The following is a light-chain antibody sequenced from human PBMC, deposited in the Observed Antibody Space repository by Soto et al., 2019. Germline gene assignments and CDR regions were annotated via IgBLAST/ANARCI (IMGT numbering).Light chain of an antibody. V-gene: IGLV2-8*01. Sequence: QSALTQPPSASGSPGQSVTISCTGTSSDVGGYDYVSWYQQQSGKAPKLIIYEVTNRPSGVPDRFSGSKSGNTASLTVSGLQAEDEADYYCSSYAGVSNVIFVAGTKLTAL. CDR2: EVT. CDR3: SSYAGVSNVI. CDR1: SSDVGGYDY. J-gene: IGLJ2*01.